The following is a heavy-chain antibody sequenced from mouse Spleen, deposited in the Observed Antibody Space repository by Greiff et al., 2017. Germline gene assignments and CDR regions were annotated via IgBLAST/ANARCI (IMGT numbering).Heavy chain of an antibody. J-gene: IGHJ2*01. CDR2: IYPSDSYT. CDR3: TRGNPFDY. Sequence: VQLQQPGAELVRPGASVKLSCKASGYTFTSYWINWVKQRPGQGLEWIGNIYPSDSYTNYNQKFKDKATLTVDKSSSTAYMQLSSPTSEDSAVYYCTRGNPFDYWGQGTTLTVSS. CDR1: GYTFTSYW. V-gene: IGHV1-69*02.